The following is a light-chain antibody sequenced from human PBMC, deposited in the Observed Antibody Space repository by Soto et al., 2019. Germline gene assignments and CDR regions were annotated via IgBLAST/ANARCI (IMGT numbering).Light chain of an antibody. J-gene: IGKJ5*01. Sequence: EIVLTQSPGTLSLSPGERATLSCRASRSVSSSYLAWYQQKPGQAPRLLIVGSFARATGIPARFSGSGSGTDFTLTINSLEPEDFAVYYCQQRSNWPPITFGQGTRLEIK. CDR3: QQRSNWPPIT. V-gene: IGKV3D-20*02. CDR2: GSF. CDR1: RSVSSSY.